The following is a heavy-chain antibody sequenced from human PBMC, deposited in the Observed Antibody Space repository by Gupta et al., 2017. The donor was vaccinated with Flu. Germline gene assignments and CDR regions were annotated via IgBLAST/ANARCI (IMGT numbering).Heavy chain of an antibody. D-gene: IGHD6-13*01. CDR3: AKGTAAAETNDS. Sequence: FTISRDNSKNTLYLQMNSLRAEDTAVYYCAKGTAAAETNDSWGQGTLVTVS. V-gene: IGHV3-23*01. J-gene: IGHJ4*02.